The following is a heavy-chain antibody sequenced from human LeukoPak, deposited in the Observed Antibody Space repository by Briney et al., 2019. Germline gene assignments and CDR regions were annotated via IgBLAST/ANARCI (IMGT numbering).Heavy chain of an antibody. Sequence: ASVTVSFTAAECTFTPYYFHWVRQAPGQGREWMGGINPKTGGTKKTNKYKGRGTITRDTATSTAYMELSSLISDAEAVYYCARALTFSADGFDVWGRGTKVTVSS. J-gene: IGHJ3*01. CDR2: INPKTGGT. V-gene: IGHV1-2*07. D-gene: IGHD1-20*01. CDR3: ARALTFSADGFDV. CDR1: ECTFTPYY.